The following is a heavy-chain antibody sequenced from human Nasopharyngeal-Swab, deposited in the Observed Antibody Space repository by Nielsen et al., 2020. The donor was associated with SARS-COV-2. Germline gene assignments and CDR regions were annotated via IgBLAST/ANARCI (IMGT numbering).Heavy chain of an antibody. J-gene: IGHJ4*02. D-gene: IGHD3-22*01. Sequence: GSLRLSCAASGFTFSSYEMNWVRQAPGKGLEWVSYISSSGSTIYYADSVKGRFTISRDNAKNSLYLQMNSLRAEDTAVYYCARDKGNYYDSSGHQGFDYWGQGTLVTVSS. V-gene: IGHV3-48*03. CDR2: ISSSGSTI. CDR1: GFTFSSYE. CDR3: ARDKGNYYDSSGHQGFDY.